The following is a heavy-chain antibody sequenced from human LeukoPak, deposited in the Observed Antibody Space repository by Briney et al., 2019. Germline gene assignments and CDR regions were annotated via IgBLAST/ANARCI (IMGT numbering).Heavy chain of an antibody. D-gene: IGHD2-2*01. CDR1: GFTSSSYE. V-gene: IGHV3-48*03. CDR2: ISSSGTTI. CDR3: ARKYCSTTSCLFDN. J-gene: IGHJ4*02. Sequence: GGSLRLPCAASGFTSSSYEMNWVRQAPGKGLQWVSDISSSGTTIYYADSVKGRFTISRDNAKNSLYLQMNSLRAEDTAVYYCARKYCSTTSCLFDNWGQGTLVTVSS.